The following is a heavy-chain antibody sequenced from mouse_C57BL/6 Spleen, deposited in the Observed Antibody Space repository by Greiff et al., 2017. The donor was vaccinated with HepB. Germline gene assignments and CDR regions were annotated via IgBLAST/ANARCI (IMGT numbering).Heavy chain of an antibody. CDR3: ARDRLGRAGYFDY. CDR2: ISDGGSYT. J-gene: IGHJ2*01. V-gene: IGHV5-4*01. Sequence: EVQLVESGGGLVKPGGSLKLSCAASGFTFSSYAMSWVRQTPEKRLEWVATISDGGSYTYYPDNVKGRFTISRDNAKNNLYLQMSHLKSEDTAMYYCARDRLGRAGYFDYWGQGTTLTVSS. D-gene: IGHD4-1*01. CDR1: GFTFSSYA.